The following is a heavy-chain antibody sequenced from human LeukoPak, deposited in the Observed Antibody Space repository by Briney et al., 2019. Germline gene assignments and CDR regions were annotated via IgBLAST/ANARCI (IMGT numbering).Heavy chain of an antibody. Sequence: GGSLRLSCTASGFTFNHYGMHWVRQAPGKGLEWVAVIWYDENDKYYADSVKGRFTSSRDNSKNTLYLQMNSLRAEDTAVYYCAKDSTGRSGPGSYFDYWGQGTLVTVSS. CDR2: IWYDENDK. CDR1: GFTFNHYG. J-gene: IGHJ4*02. CDR3: AKDSTGRSGPGSYFDY. D-gene: IGHD2-15*01. V-gene: IGHV3-33*06.